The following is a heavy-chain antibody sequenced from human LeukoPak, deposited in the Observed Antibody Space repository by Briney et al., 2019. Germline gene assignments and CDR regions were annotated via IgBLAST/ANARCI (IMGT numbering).Heavy chain of an antibody. CDR2: INHSGST. D-gene: IGHD6-13*01. CDR1: GGSFSGYY. J-gene: IGHJ4*02. CDR3: ATISAAAGTVDY. Sequence: RASETLSLTCAVYGGSFSGYYWSWIRQPPGKGLEWIGEINHSGSTNYNPSLKSRVTISVDTSKNQFSLKLSSVTAADTAVYYCATISAAAGTVDYWGQGTLVTVSS. V-gene: IGHV4-34*01.